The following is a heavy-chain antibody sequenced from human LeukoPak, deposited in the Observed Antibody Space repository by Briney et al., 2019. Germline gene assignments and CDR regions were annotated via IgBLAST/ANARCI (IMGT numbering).Heavy chain of an antibody. CDR2: ISTSGSII. CDR1: GFTFSDYY. CDR3: ARDIDSATMIVVVSNAFDI. D-gene: IGHD3-22*01. Sequence: PGGSLRLSCAASGFTFSDYYMSWIRQAPGKGLEGVSYISTSGSIIYYADSVKGRFTISRDNAKNSLYLQMNSLRAEDTAVYYCARDIDSATMIVVVSNAFDIWGQGTVVTVSS. J-gene: IGHJ3*02. V-gene: IGHV3-11*04.